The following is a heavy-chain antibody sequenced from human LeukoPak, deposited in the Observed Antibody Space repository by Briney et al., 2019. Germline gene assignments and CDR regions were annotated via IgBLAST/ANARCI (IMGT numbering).Heavy chain of an antibody. CDR2: ISGSSNYI. CDR3: ARALYHDFWSGYYGYDY. J-gene: IGHJ4*02. D-gene: IGHD3-3*01. V-gene: IGHV3-21*03. CDR1: GFTFSSYN. Sequence: GGSLRLSCAASGFTFSSYNMNWVRQAPGKGLEWVSSISGSSNYIYYADSVEGRFTISRDNAKNSLYLQMNSLRAEDTAVYYCARALYHDFWSGYYGYDYWGQGALVTVSS.